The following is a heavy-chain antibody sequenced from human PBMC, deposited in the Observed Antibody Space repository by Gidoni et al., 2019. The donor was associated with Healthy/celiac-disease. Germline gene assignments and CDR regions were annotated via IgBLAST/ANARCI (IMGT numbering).Heavy chain of an antibody. CDR2: INSDGSST. Sequence: EVQLVESGGGLVQPGGSLRLSCAASGFTFSTSWMHWVRQAHGKGLVWVSRINSDGSSTSYADSVKGRFTISRDNAKNTLYLQMNSLRAEDTAVYYCARADDSGGYYYGPYYYYGMDVWGQGTTVTVSS. V-gene: IGHV3-74*01. D-gene: IGHD3-22*01. CDR1: GFTFSTSW. CDR3: ARADDSGGYYYGPYYYYGMDV. J-gene: IGHJ6*02.